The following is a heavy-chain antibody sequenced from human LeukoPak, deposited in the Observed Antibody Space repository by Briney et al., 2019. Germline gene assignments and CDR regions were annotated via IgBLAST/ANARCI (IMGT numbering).Heavy chain of an antibody. CDR2: ISWNSGSI. D-gene: IGHD3-16*01. J-gene: IGHJ4*02. CDR3: AKGPWGHFDY. V-gene: IGHV3-9*01. Sequence: PGRSLRLSCAASGFTFDDYAMHWVRHAPGKGLEWVSGISWNSGSIGYADSVKGRFTISRDNAKNSLYLQMNSLRAEDTALYYCAKGPWGHFDYWGQGTLVTVSS. CDR1: GFTFDDYA.